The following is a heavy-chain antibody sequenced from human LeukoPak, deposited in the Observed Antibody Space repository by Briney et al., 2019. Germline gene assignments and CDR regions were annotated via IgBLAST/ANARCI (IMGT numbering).Heavy chain of an antibody. Sequence: ASVKVSCXASGYTFTSYGISWVRQAPGQGLEWMGWISAYNGNTNYAQKLQGRVTMTTDTSTSTAYMELRSLRSDDTAVYYCASFAGGYYGSGSYYNSPNDYWGQGTLVTVSS. D-gene: IGHD3-10*01. CDR1: GYTFTSYG. CDR3: ASFAGGYYGSGSYYNSPNDY. J-gene: IGHJ4*02. CDR2: ISAYNGNT. V-gene: IGHV1-18*01.